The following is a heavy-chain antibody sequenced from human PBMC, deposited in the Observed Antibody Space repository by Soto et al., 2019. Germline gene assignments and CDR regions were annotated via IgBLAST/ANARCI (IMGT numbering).Heavy chain of an antibody. D-gene: IGHD3-10*01. CDR2: ISYDGSNK. Sequence: PGGSLRLSCAASGFTISSYAMHRVRQAPGKGLEWVAVISYDGSNKYYAGSVKGRFTISRDNSKNTLYLQMNSLRAEDTAVYYCAKSPSVMARAYFDYWGQGTLVTGSS. CDR3: AKSPSVMARAYFDY. J-gene: IGHJ4*02. V-gene: IGHV3-30-3*02. CDR1: GFTISSYA.